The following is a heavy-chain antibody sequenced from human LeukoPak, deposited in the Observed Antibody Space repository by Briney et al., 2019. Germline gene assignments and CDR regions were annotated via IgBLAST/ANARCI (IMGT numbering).Heavy chain of an antibody. V-gene: IGHV3-23*01. CDR3: AKAGINWVHYYYMDV. CDR2: ISGSGGST. Sequence: PGGSLRLSCAASGFTFSSYAMSWVRQAPGKGLEWVSAISGSGGSTYYADSVKGRFTISRDNSKNTLYLQMNSLRAEDTAVYYCAKAGINWVHYYYMDVWGKGTTVTVSS. J-gene: IGHJ6*03. D-gene: IGHD7-27*01. CDR1: GFTFSSYA.